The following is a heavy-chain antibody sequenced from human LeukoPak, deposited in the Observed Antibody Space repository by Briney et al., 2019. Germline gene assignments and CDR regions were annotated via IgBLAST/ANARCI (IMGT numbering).Heavy chain of an antibody. J-gene: IGHJ4*02. V-gene: IGHV3-30*02. D-gene: IGHD6-13*01. CDR3: VKDPSGAAASGSFDF. CDR2: IRSDSSYI. Sequence: GGSLRLSCAPSGFTFSNYGMPWVRQAPGTGLEWVAFIRSDSSYIYYLESVKGRFTISRDNSKNTLYLQMHSLRPEDTALYYCVKDPSGAAASGSFDFWGQGTLVTVSP. CDR1: GFTFSNYG.